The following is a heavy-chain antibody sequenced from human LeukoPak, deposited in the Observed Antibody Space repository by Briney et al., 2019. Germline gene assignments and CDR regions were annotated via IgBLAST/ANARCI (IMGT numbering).Heavy chain of an antibody. V-gene: IGHV4-39*01. Sequence: SETLSLTCTVSGGSISSSSYYWGWIRQPPGKGLEWIGSIYYSGSTYYNPSLKSRVTISVDTSKNQFSLKLSSVTAADTAVYYCARHRGYSSSWYTPYYFDYWGRGTLVTVSS. CDR2: IYYSGST. D-gene: IGHD6-13*01. J-gene: IGHJ4*02. CDR1: GGSISSSSYY. CDR3: ARHRGYSSSWYTPYYFDY.